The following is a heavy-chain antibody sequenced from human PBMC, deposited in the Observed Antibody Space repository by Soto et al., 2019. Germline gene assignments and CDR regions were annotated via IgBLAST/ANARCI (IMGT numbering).Heavy chain of an antibody. Sequence: PSETLSLTCTVACGSISSYYWSWIRQPPGNGLYCIGYMYYSVITYXXPSLKSRXXMSVDTSRNQXLLQLXSVTAAYTALXYCARHDGHSGSLIGYWGQGTLVTVSS. CDR1: CGSISSYY. V-gene: IGHV4-59*01. J-gene: IGHJ4*02. CDR3: ARHDGHSGSLIGY. CDR2: MYYSVIT. D-gene: IGHD1-26*01.